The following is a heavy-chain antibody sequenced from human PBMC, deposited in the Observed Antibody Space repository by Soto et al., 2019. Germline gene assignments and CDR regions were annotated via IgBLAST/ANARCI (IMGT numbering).Heavy chain of an antibody. Sequence: GGSLRLSCAASGFTFSSYAMHWVRQAPGKGLEWVAVISYDGSNKYYADSVKGRFTISRDNSKNTLYLQMNSLRAEDTAVYYCARGQEYQLLRYNWFDPWGQGTLVTVSS. V-gene: IGHV3-30-3*01. CDR1: GFTFSSYA. CDR3: ARGQEYQLLRYNWFDP. J-gene: IGHJ5*02. D-gene: IGHD2-2*01. CDR2: ISYDGSNK.